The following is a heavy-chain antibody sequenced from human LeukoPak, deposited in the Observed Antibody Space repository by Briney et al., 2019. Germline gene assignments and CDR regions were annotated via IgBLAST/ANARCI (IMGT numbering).Heavy chain of an antibody. Sequence: GGSLRLSCAASGFTFSSYSMNWVRQAPGKGLEWVSYISSSSSTIYYADSVKGRFTISRDNAKNSLYLQMNSLRAEDTAVYYCARGGVSVTLPGDFDYWGQGTLVTVSS. J-gene: IGHJ4*02. CDR3: ARGGVSVTLPGDFDY. V-gene: IGHV3-48*04. CDR2: ISSSSSTI. CDR1: GFTFSSYS. D-gene: IGHD4-17*01.